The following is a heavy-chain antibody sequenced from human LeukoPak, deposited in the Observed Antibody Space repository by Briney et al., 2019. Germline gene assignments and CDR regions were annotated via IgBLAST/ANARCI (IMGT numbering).Heavy chain of an antibody. J-gene: IGHJ4*02. Sequence: GGSLRLSCAASGFTFSSYGMHWVRQAPGKGLEWVAFIRYDGSNKYYADSVKGRFTISRDNSKNTLYLQMNSLRSDDTAVYYCARDDNYGIFVNVDYWGQGTLVTVSS. D-gene: IGHD4-11*01. CDR3: ARDDNYGIFVNVDY. V-gene: IGHV3-30*02. CDR2: IRYDGSNK. CDR1: GFTFSSYG.